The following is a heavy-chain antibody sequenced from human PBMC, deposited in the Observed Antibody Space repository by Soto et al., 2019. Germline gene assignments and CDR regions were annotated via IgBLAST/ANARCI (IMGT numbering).Heavy chain of an antibody. CDR1: GGSFSGYY. Sequence: PSETLSLTCAVYGGSFSGYYWSWIRQPPGKGLEWIGEINHSGSTNYNPSLKSRVTISVDTSKNQFSLKLSSVTAADTAVYYCAGGRKRDGFIRHYFGYWGQGTLVTVSS. J-gene: IGHJ4*02. CDR2: INHSGST. CDR3: AGGRKRDGFIRHYFGY. V-gene: IGHV4-34*01. D-gene: IGHD3-10*01.